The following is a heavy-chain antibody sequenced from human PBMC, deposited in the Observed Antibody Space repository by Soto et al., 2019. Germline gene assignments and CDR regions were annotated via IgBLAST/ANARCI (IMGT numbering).Heavy chain of an antibody. CDR1: GGTFGIYA. V-gene: IGHV1-69*12. CDR3: ARDLGSGYDPGDY. D-gene: IGHD5-12*01. CDR2: IIPIIGTR. Sequence: QVQLVQSGAEVKKPGSSVKVSCKASGGTFGIYAVSWVRQAPGQGLEWMGGIIPIIGTRNYAQRFQGRITITGDESTSTAYMELSSLKSEDTAVYYCARDLGSGYDPGDYWGQGTLVTVSS. J-gene: IGHJ4*02.